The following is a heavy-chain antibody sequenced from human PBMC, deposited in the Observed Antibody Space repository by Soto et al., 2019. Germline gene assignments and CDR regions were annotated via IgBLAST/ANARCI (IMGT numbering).Heavy chain of an antibody. J-gene: IGHJ4*02. CDR2: IDTSGSST. Sequence: LRLSCEASGFIFTNFWMHWVRQVPGKGLVWVSRIDTSGSSTSYADSVKGRFTISRDNAKNTVSLQMNSLRAEDTGVYYCAKDSWYFDLWSQGSLVTV. D-gene: IGHD6-13*01. CDR1: GFIFTNFW. V-gene: IGHV3-74*01. CDR3: AKDSWYFDL.